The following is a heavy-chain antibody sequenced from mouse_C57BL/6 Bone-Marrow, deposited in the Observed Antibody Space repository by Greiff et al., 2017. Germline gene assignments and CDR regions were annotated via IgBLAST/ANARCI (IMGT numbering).Heavy chain of an antibody. Sequence: EVNLVESGGGLVQPGGSLKLSCAASGFTFSDYYMYWVRQTPEKRLEWVAYISNGGGSTYYPDTVKGRFTISRDNAKNTLYLQMSRLKSEDTAMYYCARPARGLPLYNAMDYWGQGTSVTVSS. CDR3: ARPARGLPLYNAMDY. D-gene: IGHD3-1*01. J-gene: IGHJ4*01. CDR1: GFTFSDYY. V-gene: IGHV5-12*01. CDR2: ISNGGGST.